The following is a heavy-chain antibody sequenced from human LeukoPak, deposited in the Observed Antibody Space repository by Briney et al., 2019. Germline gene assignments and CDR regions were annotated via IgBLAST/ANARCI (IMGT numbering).Heavy chain of an antibody. CDR3: ARGYCSGGSCYSYYYYNYMDV. Sequence: SETLSLTCTVSGVSISRYYWSWIRQPPGKGLEWIGSISYSGSTYYNPSLKSRVTISVDTSKNQFSLKLSSVTAADTAVYYCARGYCSGGSCYSYYYYNYMDVWGKGTTVTVSS. CDR1: GVSISRYY. V-gene: IGHV4-39*07. D-gene: IGHD2-15*01. J-gene: IGHJ6*03. CDR2: ISYSGST.